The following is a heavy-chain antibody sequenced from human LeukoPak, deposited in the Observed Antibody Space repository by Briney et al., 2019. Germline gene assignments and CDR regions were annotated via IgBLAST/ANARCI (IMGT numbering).Heavy chain of an antibody. J-gene: IGHJ4*02. CDR1: GFTFSSYS. D-gene: IGHD6-13*01. Sequence: GALRLSCAASGFTFSSYSMNWVRQAPGKGLEWVAFIRYDGSNKYYADSVKGRFTISRDNSKNTLYLQMNSLRAEDTAVYYCASFIAAAGTSDYWGQGTLVTVSS. V-gene: IGHV3-30*02. CDR3: ASFIAAAGTSDY. CDR2: IRYDGSNK.